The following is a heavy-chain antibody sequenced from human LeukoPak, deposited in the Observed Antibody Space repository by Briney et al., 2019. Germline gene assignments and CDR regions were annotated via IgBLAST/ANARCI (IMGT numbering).Heavy chain of an antibody. V-gene: IGHV5-10-1*01. CDR1: AYSFTNYW. J-gene: IGHJ4*02. Sequence: GESLKISCKGSAYSFTNYWIGWVRQMPGKGLEWMGRIDPSDSYTNYSPSFQGHVTISTDKSLTTAYLQWSSLKASDTAMYYCTRNRAGYVDFWGQGTLVTVSS. D-gene: IGHD2-15*01. CDR3: TRNRAGYVDF. CDR2: IDPSDSYT.